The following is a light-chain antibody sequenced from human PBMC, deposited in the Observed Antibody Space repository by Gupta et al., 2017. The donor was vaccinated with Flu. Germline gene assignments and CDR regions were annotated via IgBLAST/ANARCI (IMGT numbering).Light chain of an antibody. CDR3: QQYGNSTIT. Sequence: SLALSPGERATLCCRASQSVGSSYLSWYQQTPGQAPRLLIYDASSRATGIPDRFSGSGSGIDFTLTISRLEPEDFAVYYCQQYGNSTITFGQGTRLEIK. CDR2: DAS. V-gene: IGKV3-20*01. CDR1: QSVGSSY. J-gene: IGKJ5*01.